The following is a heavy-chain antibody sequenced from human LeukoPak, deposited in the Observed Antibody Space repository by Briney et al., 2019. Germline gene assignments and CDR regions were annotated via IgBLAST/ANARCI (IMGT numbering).Heavy chain of an antibody. CDR3: AKGLTLD. J-gene: IGHJ4*02. CDR2: ISDSGDST. Sequence: GGSLRLSCAASGFTFSSYAMGWVRQAPGEGLEWVSAISDSGDSTHYADSVKGRFTISRDNSKNTLYLQMNSLRAEDTAAYYCAKGLTLDWGQGTLVTVSS. V-gene: IGHV3-23*01. D-gene: IGHD3-10*01. CDR1: GFTFSSYA.